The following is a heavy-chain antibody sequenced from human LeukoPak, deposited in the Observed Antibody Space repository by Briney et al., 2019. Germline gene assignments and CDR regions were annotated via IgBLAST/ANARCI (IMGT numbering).Heavy chain of an antibody. D-gene: IGHD4-23*01. J-gene: IGHJ4*02. Sequence: GASVKVSCKASGGTFSSYAISWVRQAPGQGLEWMGRIIPILGIANYAQKFQGRVTITADKSTSPAYMELSSLRSEDTAVYYCARGVYGGNLVDYWGQGTLVTVSS. V-gene: IGHV1-69*04. CDR2: IIPILGIA. CDR1: GGTFSSYA. CDR3: ARGVYGGNLVDY.